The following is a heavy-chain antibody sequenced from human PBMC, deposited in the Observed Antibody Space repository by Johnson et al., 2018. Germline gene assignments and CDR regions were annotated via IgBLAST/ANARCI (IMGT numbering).Heavy chain of an antibody. CDR2: IKKDGSEK. CDR3: ASLMWAFDI. CDR1: GFTFSSYW. J-gene: IGHJ3*02. D-gene: IGHD2-21*01. V-gene: IGHV3-7*01. Sequence: VQLVESGGGLVKXGGSLRLSCAASGFTFSSYWMSWVRQAPGKGLEWVANIKKDGSEKYYVDSVKGRFTISRDNAKNSLYLQMTSLRDEDTAVYYCASLMWAFDIWGQGTMVTVSS.